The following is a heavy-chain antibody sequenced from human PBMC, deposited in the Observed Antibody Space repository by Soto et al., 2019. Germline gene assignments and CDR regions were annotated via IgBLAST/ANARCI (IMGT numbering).Heavy chain of an antibody. CDR3: ARDADTTGYYSHFDL. D-gene: IGHD3-9*01. CDR1: GFTFSYYG. Sequence: QVQLVESGGGVVQPGGSLRLSCAASGFTFSYYGFHWVCQAPGKGLEWVAVMRTGGNEKYYVDSVKGRFTVSRDDSRNMVYLEMSGLRAEDTAEYFCARDADTTGYYSHFDLWGRGALVAVS. V-gene: IGHV3-33*08. J-gene: IGHJ4*02. CDR2: MRTGGNEK.